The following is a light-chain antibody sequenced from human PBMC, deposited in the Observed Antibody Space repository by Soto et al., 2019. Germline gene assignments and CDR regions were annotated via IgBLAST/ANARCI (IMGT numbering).Light chain of an antibody. CDR1: QSISSY. V-gene: IGKV1-39*01. Sequence: DVQMTQSPSSLSASVGDRVTITCRASQSISSYLNWYQQKPGKAPKLLTYAASSLQSGVPSRFSGSGSGTGFTLTISSLQPEDFATYYCQQSYSTPRWTFGQGTKVDIK. CDR3: QQSYSTPRWT. J-gene: IGKJ1*01. CDR2: AAS.